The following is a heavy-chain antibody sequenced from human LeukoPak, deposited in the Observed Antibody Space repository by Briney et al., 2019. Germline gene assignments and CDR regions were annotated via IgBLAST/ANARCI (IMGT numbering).Heavy chain of an antibody. D-gene: IGHD3-10*01. CDR2: IYHSGST. Sequence: SQTLSLTCAVSGGSLSSGGSSWSSVRQPPGKGLEWIGYIYHSGSTYYNPSLKSRVTISVDRSKNQFSLKLSSVTAADTAVYYCARGGDGSGSYYKYWGQGTLVTVSS. CDR1: GGSLSSGGSS. J-gene: IGHJ4*02. V-gene: IGHV4-30-2*01. CDR3: ARGGDGSGSYYKY.